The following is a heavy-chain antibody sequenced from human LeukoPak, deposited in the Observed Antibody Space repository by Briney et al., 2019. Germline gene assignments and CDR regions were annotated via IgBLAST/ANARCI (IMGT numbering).Heavy chain of an antibody. CDR3: AKYGRSTWFYLDS. CDR2: IGSGSSYI. V-gene: IGHV3-21*04. J-gene: IGHJ4*02. CDR1: GFTFSTYS. D-gene: IGHD6-13*01. Sequence: KTGGSLRLSCAASGFTFSTYSMNWVRQAPGKGREGGSSIGSGSSYISYADSVKGRFTISRDNSKNTVYLQMNSLTAEDTAVYYCAKYGRSTWFYLDSWGQGTLVTVSS.